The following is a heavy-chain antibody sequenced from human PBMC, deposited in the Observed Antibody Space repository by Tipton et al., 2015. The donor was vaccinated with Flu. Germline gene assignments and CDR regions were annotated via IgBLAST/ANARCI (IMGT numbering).Heavy chain of an antibody. Sequence: GLVKPSETLSLTCAVSGYSISSGYYWGWIRQPPGKGLEWIGSIYHSGSTYYNPSLKSRVTISVDTSKNQFSLKLSSVTAADTAVYYCARSEDTASLYGYWGQGTLVTVSS. J-gene: IGHJ4*02. CDR3: ARSEDTASLYGY. V-gene: IGHV4-38-2*01. CDR2: IYHSGST. D-gene: IGHD5-18*01. CDR1: GYSISSGYY.